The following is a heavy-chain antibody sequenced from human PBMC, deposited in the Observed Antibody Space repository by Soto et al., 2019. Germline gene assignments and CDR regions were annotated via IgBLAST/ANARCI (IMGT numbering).Heavy chain of an antibody. J-gene: IGHJ6*02. V-gene: IGHV3-21*01. CDR2: ISSSSSYI. Sequence: GGSLRLSCAASGFTFSSYSMNWVRQAPGKGLEWVSSISSSSSYIYYADSVKGRFTISRDNAKNSLYLQMNSLRAEDTAVYYCARYCSSTSCRSYYYYGMDVWGQGTTVTVSS. CDR1: GFTFSSYS. D-gene: IGHD2-2*01. CDR3: ARYCSSTSCRSYYYYGMDV.